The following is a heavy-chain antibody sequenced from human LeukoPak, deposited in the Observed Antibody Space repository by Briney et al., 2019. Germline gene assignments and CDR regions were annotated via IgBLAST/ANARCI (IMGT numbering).Heavy chain of an antibody. CDR2: RYYSGNT. CDR3: ATSHDYGDY. CDR1: GGSISSSGYF. J-gene: IGHJ4*02. Sequence: SETLSLTCTVSGGSISSSGYFWGWIRQPPGRGLEWIGGRYYSGNTYYNPSLKSRVTISVDTSKNQFSLKLSSVTAADTAVYYCATSHDYGDYWGQGTLVTVSS. V-gene: IGHV4-39*01.